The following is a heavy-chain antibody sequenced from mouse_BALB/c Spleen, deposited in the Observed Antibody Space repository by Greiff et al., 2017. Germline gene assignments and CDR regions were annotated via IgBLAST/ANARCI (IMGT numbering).Heavy chain of an antibody. D-gene: IGHD2-1*01. V-gene: IGHV1-14*01. Sequence: VQLKESGPELVKPGASVKMSRKASGYTFTSYVMHWVKQKPGQGLEWIGYINPYNDGTKYNEKFKGKATLTSDKSSSTAYMELSSLTSEDSAVYYCARRDLLRAMDYWGQGTSVTVSS. CDR3: ARRDLLRAMDY. CDR2: INPYNDGT. J-gene: IGHJ4*01. CDR1: GYTFTSYV.